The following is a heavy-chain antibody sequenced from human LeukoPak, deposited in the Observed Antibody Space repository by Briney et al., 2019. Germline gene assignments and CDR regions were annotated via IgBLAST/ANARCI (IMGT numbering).Heavy chain of an antibody. CDR2: IYYSGST. CDR1: GGSISGSSYY. Sequence: SETLSLTCTVSGGSISGSSYYWGWIRQPPGKGLEWIGSIYYSGSTYYNPSLKSRVTISVDTSKNQFSLKLNSVTAADTAVYYCARGVGSSFDPWGQGTLVTVSS. V-gene: IGHV4-39*07. CDR3: ARGVGSSFDP. D-gene: IGHD6-6*01. J-gene: IGHJ5*02.